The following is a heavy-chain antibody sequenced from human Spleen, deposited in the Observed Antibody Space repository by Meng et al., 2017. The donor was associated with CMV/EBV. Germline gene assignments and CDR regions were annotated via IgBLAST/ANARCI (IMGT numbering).Heavy chain of an antibody. CDR1: GGSISSEDYF. D-gene: IGHD2-2*02. V-gene: IGHV4-30-4*08. J-gene: IGHJ4*02. Sequence: SETLSLTCTVSGGSISSEDYFWTWIRQPPGEGLDWIGNIYNSGNTHYNSSLKSRVIISLDTSKNQFSLNLTSVTAADTAVYYCARVVVAPASILDYWGQGTLVTVSS. CDR2: IYNSGNT. CDR3: ARVVVAPASILDY.